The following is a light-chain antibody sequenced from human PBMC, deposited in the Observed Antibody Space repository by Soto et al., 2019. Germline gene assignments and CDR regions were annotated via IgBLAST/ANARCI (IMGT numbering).Light chain of an antibody. CDR1: RSVSSY. Sequence: EMVLHPAPPSLSLSPVDSATLPCRATRSVSSYLAWYQQKPGQAPRLLIYDASSRPTDIPARFSGSGSGTDFTLTISSLEPQDFALYYCQQRRIWPITFGQGTRLEIK. V-gene: IGKV3-11*01. CDR3: QQRRIWPIT. CDR2: DAS. J-gene: IGKJ5*01.